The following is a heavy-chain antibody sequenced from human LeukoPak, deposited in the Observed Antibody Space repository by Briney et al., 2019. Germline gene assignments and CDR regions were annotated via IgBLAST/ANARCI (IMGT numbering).Heavy chain of an antibody. D-gene: IGHD1-26*01. CDR2: ISGYNDDT. J-gene: IGHJ3*02. CDR1: GYVFTTYG. CDR3: ARDHGFSGGSHFDTFDI. V-gene: IGHV1-18*01. Sequence: GASVKVSCKASGYVFTTYGISWVRQAPGQGLEWMGWISGYNDDTNYAQKLQGRVTMTTDTSTSTAYMELRSLTSDDTAVYYCARDHGFSGGSHFDTFDIWGRGTMVTVSS.